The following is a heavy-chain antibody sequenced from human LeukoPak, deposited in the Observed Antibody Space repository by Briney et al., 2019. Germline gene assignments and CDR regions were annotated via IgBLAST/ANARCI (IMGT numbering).Heavy chain of an antibody. CDR2: IYYSGST. CDR1: GGSISSGDYY. CDR3: ARRSTVTTGFDY. V-gene: IGHV4-30-4*01. J-gene: IGHJ4*02. D-gene: IGHD4-17*01. Sequence: ASETLSLTCTVSGGSISSGDYYWSWIRQPPGKGLEWIGYIYYSGSTYYNPSLKSRVTISVDTSKNQFSLKLSSVIAADTAVYYCARRSTVTTGFDYWGQGTLVTVSS.